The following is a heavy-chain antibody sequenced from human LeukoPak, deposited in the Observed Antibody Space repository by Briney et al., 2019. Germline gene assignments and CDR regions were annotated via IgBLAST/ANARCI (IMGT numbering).Heavy chain of an antibody. D-gene: IGHD3-22*01. Sequence: SETLSLTCTVSGGSISSYYWSWIRQPPGKGLEWIGFIFYSGTTNYNPSLKSRVTISVDTSKNQFSLKLSSVTAADTAVYYCARGGWNKFDYWGQGTLVSVSS. CDR2: IFYSGTT. CDR3: ARGGWNKFDY. V-gene: IGHV4-59*01. J-gene: IGHJ4*02. CDR1: GGSISSYY.